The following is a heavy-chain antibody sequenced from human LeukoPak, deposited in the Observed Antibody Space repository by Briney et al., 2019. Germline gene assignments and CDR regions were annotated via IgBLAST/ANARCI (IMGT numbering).Heavy chain of an antibody. Sequence: SETLSLTCTVSGGSISSYYWGWIRQPLGKGLEWIGYIYYSGSTNYNPSLKSRVTISVDTSKNQFSLKLSSVTAADTAVYYCARVPDYGDYVDAFDIWGQGTMVTVSS. J-gene: IGHJ3*02. CDR3: ARVPDYGDYVDAFDI. D-gene: IGHD4-17*01. CDR2: IYYSGST. V-gene: IGHV4-59*01. CDR1: GGSISSYY.